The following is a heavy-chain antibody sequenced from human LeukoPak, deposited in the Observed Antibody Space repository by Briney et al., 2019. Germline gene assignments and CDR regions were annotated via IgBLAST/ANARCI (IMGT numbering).Heavy chain of an antibody. Sequence: ASVKVSCKASGYTFTSYGISWVRQAPGQGLEWMGWISANNGNTKYAQSLTGRVTMTTDTSASTAYMQMRSLKADDTAVDYCARWCPQFGEFDHWGQGTLVTVSS. V-gene: IGHV1-18*01. CDR3: ARWCPQFGEFDH. CDR1: GYTFTSYG. D-gene: IGHD3-10*01. CDR2: ISANNGNT. J-gene: IGHJ4*02.